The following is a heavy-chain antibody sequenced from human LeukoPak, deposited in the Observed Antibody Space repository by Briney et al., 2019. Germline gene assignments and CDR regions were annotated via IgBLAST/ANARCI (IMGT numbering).Heavy chain of an antibody. CDR3: TRETTSGY. D-gene: IGHD1-1*01. CDR2: ISSRSDII. V-gene: IGHV3-48*04. J-gene: IGHJ4*02. CDR1: GFTFSSYI. Sequence: GGSLRLSCAASGFTFSSYILNWVRQAPGKGLEWVSYISSRSDIIYYADSVKGRFTVSRDNAKNSLFLQMNSLRAEDTAVYYCTRETTSGYWGQGTLVTVSS.